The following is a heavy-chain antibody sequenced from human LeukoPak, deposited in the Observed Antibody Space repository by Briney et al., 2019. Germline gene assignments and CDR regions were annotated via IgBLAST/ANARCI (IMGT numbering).Heavy chain of an antibody. CDR2: MNPNSGNT. V-gene: IGHV1-8*02. Sequence: ASVKVSCKASGYTSTGYYMHWVRQATGQGLEWMGWMNPNSGNTGYAQKFQGRVTMTRNTSISTAYMELSSLRSEDTAVYYCARGSVLYSGSYYGFDYWGQGTLVTVSS. CDR1: GYTSTGYY. D-gene: IGHD1-26*01. CDR3: ARGSVLYSGSYYGFDY. J-gene: IGHJ4*02.